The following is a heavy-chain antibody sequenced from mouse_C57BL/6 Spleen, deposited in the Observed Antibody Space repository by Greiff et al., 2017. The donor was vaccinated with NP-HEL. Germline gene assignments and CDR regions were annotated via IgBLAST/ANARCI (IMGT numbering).Heavy chain of an antibody. J-gene: IGHJ2*01. D-gene: IGHD2-4*01. CDR1: GFTFSSYA. CDR2: ISDGGSYT. CDR3: ANDYGNY. Sequence: EVHLVESGGGLVKPGGSLKLSCAASGFTFSSYAMSWVRQTPEKRLEWVATISDGGSYTYYPDNVKGRFTISRDNAKNNLYLQMSHLKSEDTAMYYCANDYGNYWGQGTTLTLSS. V-gene: IGHV5-4*01.